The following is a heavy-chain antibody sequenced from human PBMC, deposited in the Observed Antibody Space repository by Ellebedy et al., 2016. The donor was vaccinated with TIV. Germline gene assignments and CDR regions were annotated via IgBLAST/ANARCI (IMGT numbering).Heavy chain of an antibody. Sequence: GESLKISCAASGFAFSSYWMHWVRQVPGKGLMWVSHIISDGSDTNYADSVKGRFTISRDNAKKTLYLQMNSLRVEDTAVYYCAKVQYYGTGSHLPANWGHGTLVTVSS. D-gene: IGHD3-10*01. CDR3: AKVQYYGTGSHLPAN. CDR1: GFAFSSYW. J-gene: IGHJ4*01. CDR2: IISDGSDT. V-gene: IGHV3-74*01.